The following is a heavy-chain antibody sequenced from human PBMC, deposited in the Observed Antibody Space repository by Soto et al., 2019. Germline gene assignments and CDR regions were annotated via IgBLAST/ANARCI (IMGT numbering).Heavy chain of an antibody. V-gene: IGHV1-18*01. J-gene: IGHJ4*02. D-gene: IGHD6-25*01. CDR3: ARSGVSSGHDSPEFDS. CDR1: GYTFNFYG. CDR2: ISGFNGNT. Sequence: ASVKVSCKASGYTFNFYGITWVRQAPGQGLEWMGWISGFNGNTNYAADLQGRVTMTTDTSTSTAYMELRGLRSDDTAVYYCARSGVSSGHDSPEFDSWGQGTLVTVSS.